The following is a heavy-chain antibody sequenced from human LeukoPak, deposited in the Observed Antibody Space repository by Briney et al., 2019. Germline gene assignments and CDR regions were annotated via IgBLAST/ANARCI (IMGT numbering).Heavy chain of an antibody. J-gene: IGHJ3*02. V-gene: IGHV1-8*01. CDR2: MNPNSGNT. D-gene: IGHD3-22*01. CDR1: GYTFTSYD. CDR3: ARGDDRADDAFDI. Sequence: GASVKVSCKASGYTFTSYDINWVRQAPGQGLEWMGWMNPNSGNTGYAQKFQGRVTMTRNTSISTAYMELSSLRSEDTAVYYCARGDDRADDAFDICGQGTMVTVSS.